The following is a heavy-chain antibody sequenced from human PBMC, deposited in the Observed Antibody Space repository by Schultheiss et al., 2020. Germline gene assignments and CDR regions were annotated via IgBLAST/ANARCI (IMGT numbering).Heavy chain of an antibody. V-gene: IGHV1-8*02. CDR1: GGTFSSYT. Sequence: ASVKVSCKASGGTFSSYTISWVRQASGQGLEWMGWMNPNSGNTGYAQKFQGRVSMTRNSSISTAYMELSNLRSEDTAMYYCATGVRDSSGREYFQHWGQGTLVTVSS. CDR3: ATGVRDSSGREYFQH. CDR2: MNPNSGNT. J-gene: IGHJ1*01. D-gene: IGHD6-19*01.